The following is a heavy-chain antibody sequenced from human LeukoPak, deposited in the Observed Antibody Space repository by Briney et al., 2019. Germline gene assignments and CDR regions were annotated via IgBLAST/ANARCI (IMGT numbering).Heavy chain of an antibody. J-gene: IGHJ4*02. D-gene: IGHD6-19*01. CDR2: IYYSGST. V-gene: IGHV4-59*12. Sequence: TPSETLSLTCTVSGGSISSYYWSWIRQPPGKGLEWIGYIYYSGSTNYNPSLKSRVTISVDTSKNQFSLQLNSVTPEDTAVYYCARGPFETAVAGPFDYWGQGTLVTVSS. CDR1: GGSISSYY. CDR3: ARGPFETAVAGPFDY.